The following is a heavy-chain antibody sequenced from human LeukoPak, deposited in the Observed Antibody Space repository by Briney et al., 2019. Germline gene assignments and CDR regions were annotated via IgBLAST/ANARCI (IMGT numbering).Heavy chain of an antibody. D-gene: IGHD3-10*01. Sequence: SGGSLRLSCAASGFPFSNYWMSWVRQAPGKGLEWVANIEQDGSAKYYVVSVDGRFTVSRDNAENSLYLQMDYLRAEDTAVYYCARADYYGSILDYWGQGSLVTVSS. J-gene: IGHJ4*02. CDR1: GFPFSNYW. CDR2: IEQDGSAK. V-gene: IGHV3-7*04. CDR3: ARADYYGSILDY.